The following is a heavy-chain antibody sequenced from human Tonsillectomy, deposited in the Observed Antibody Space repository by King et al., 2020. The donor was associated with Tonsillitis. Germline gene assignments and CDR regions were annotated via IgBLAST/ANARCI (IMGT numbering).Heavy chain of an antibody. J-gene: IGHJ6*02. CDR1: GFTFSNYA. CDR2: IWYDGSNK. D-gene: IGHD3-3*01. CDR3: AREEIATFGVNFFFGMDV. V-gene: IGHV3-33*01. Sequence: VQLVESGGGVVQPGRSLRLSCAASGFTFSNYAIHWVRQAPGKGLEWVAIIWYDGSNKYYADSVKGRFTISRDNSKNTVYLQMTSLRAEDTAVYYCAREEIATFGVNFFFGMDVWVQGTTVTVS.